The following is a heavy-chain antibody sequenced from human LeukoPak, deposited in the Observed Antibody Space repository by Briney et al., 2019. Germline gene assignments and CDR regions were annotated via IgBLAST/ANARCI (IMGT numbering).Heavy chain of an antibody. J-gene: IGHJ4*02. V-gene: IGHV1-8*03. D-gene: IGHD3-22*01. Sequence: ASVKVSCKASGYTFTSYDINWVRQATGQGLEWMGWMNPNSGHTDYAQKFQGRVTITRNTSISTAYMELSSLRSEDTAVYYCARSYYYDNSCYFPTDYWGQGTLVTVSS. CDR1: GYTFTSYD. CDR2: MNPNSGHT. CDR3: ARSYYYDNSCYFPTDY.